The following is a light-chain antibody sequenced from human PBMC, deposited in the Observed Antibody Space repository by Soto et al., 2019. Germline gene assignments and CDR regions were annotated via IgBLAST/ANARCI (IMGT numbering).Light chain of an antibody. J-gene: IGKJ5*01. CDR3: QQYETLPIT. Sequence: DIQMTQSPSSLSASVGDRVTITCRASQSIRNYLNWYQQKPGKAPKLLIYAAISLQSGVPSKFSGSGSGTDFTFTISSLQPEDIATYYCQQYETLPITFGQGTRLEIK. V-gene: IGKV1-33*01. CDR2: AAI. CDR1: QSIRNY.